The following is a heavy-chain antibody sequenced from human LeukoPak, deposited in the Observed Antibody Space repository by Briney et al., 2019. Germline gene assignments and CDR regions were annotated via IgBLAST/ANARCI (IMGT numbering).Heavy chain of an antibody. J-gene: IGHJ4*02. V-gene: IGHV3-53*01. Sequence: GGFLRLSCAASGLIISREFMSWVRQAPGQGLEWVAIIYSDGNTVYAESVKGRFTISRDTSKNRLFLHMDSLRVEDTALHYCAKVATTPVWAPDYWGQGTLVTVSS. D-gene: IGHD1-1*01. CDR3: AKVATTPVWAPDY. CDR1: GLIISREF. CDR2: IYSDGNT.